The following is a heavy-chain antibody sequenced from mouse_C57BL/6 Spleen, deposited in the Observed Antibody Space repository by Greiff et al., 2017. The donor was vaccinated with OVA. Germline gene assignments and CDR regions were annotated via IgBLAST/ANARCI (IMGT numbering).Heavy chain of an antibody. J-gene: IGHJ2*01. Sequence: QVQLQQSGAELARPGASVKLSCKASGYTFTSFGIRWVKQRTGQGLEWIGEIYPRRGNTYYNEKFKGKATRTADKAASKAYSELRSLTSEDTADYFWARPFYSRDYFDDWGQGTTLTVAS. D-gene: IGHD1-1*01. CDR1: GYTFTSFG. CDR3: ARPFYSRDYFDD. V-gene: IGHV1-81*01. CDR2: IYPRRGNT.